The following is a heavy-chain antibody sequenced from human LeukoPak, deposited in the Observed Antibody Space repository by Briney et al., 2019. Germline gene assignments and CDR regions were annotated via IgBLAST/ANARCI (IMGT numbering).Heavy chain of an antibody. Sequence: ASVKVSCKASGYTFTSYGISWVRQAPGQGLERMGWISTYNGNPNYTQKVQVRVAMTKDTSTRTVNTVLRSMRSEYTAVYSCAYWSIVATTYFDYWGQGTLVTVSS. CDR2: ISTYNGNP. CDR3: AYWSIVATTYFDY. D-gene: IGHD5-12*01. J-gene: IGHJ4*02. CDR1: GYTFTSYG. V-gene: IGHV1-18*01.